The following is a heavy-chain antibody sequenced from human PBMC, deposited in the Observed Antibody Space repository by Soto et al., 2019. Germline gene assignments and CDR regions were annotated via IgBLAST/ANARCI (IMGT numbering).Heavy chain of an antibody. CDR1: GFIFSSHW. CDR3: VRDNTWSYDY. D-gene: IGHD2-8*02. Sequence: GGTLRLSCAASGFIFSSHWMHWVRQAPGKGLVWVSHIGPDGSNMRDADSVQGRFTISRDNARNTLYLQMNSLRDEDTAVYYCVRDNTWSYDYWGQGILVTGSS. J-gene: IGHJ4*02. V-gene: IGHV3-74*01. CDR2: IGPDGSNM.